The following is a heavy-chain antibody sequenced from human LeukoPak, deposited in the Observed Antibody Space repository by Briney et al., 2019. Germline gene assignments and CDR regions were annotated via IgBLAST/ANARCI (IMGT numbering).Heavy chain of an antibody. Sequence: ASVKVSCKVSGYTVTELSIHWVRQASGKGLEWMGGFDPEDGETIYAQKFQGRVIMPEDTSTDTAYMELSSLRSEDTAMYYCATELKSWARYFDLWGRGTLVTVSS. J-gene: IGHJ2*01. V-gene: IGHV1-24*01. CDR3: ATELKSWARYFDL. D-gene: IGHD1-26*01. CDR1: GYTVTELS. CDR2: FDPEDGET.